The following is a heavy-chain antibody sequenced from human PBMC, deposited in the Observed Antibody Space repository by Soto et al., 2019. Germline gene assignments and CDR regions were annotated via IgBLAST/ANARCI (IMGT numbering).Heavy chain of an antibody. CDR3: ARSHGGYCSSTSCSHFDY. CDR2: IYYSGST. Sequence: QVQLQESGPGLVKPSQTLSLTCTVSGGSISSGGYYWSWIRQHPGKGLEWIGYIYYSGSTYYNPSLKSRVTISVDTSKNQFSLKLSSVTAADTAVYYCARSHGGYCSSTSCSHFDYWGQGTLVTVSS. D-gene: IGHD2-2*03. CDR1: GGSISSGGYY. V-gene: IGHV4-31*03. J-gene: IGHJ4*02.